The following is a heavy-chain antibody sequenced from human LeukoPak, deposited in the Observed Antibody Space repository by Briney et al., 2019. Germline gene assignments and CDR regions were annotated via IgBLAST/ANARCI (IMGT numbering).Heavy chain of an antibody. Sequence: PSETLSLTCTVSGGSISSYYWSWIRQPPGKGLEWIGYIYYSGSTNYNPSLKSRVTISVDRSKNQFSLKLSSVTAADTAVYYCARGTREDYFDSSGYYYVAWGQGTLVTVSS. CDR1: GGSISSYY. CDR3: ARGTREDYFDSSGYYYVA. V-gene: IGHV4-59*01. D-gene: IGHD3-22*01. CDR2: IYYSGST. J-gene: IGHJ5*02.